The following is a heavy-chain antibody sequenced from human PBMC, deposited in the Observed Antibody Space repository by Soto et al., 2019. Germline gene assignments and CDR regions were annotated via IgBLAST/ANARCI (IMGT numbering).Heavy chain of an antibody. D-gene: IGHD3-10*01. Sequence: GGSLRLSCAASGFTFSSYAMHWVRQAPGKGLEYFSAISSNGGSTYYANSVKGRFTISRDNSKNTLYLQMGSLRAEDMAVYYCARDLDYGSGSLMSRNAELGYWGQGTLVTVSS. CDR3: ARDLDYGSGSLMSRNAELGY. J-gene: IGHJ4*02. CDR1: GFTFSSYA. CDR2: ISSNGGST. V-gene: IGHV3-64*01.